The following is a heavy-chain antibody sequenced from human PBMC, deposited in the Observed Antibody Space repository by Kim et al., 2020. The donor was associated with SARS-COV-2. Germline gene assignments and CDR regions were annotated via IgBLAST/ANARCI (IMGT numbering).Heavy chain of an antibody. CDR1: GFTFSSYS. J-gene: IGHJ4*02. CDR2: ISSSSSYI. D-gene: IGHD3-16*01. V-gene: IGHV3-21*01. Sequence: GGSLRLSCAASGFTFSSYSMNWVRQAPGKGLEWVSSISSSSSYIYYADSVKGRFTISRDNAKNSLYLQMNSLRAEDTAVYYCARDFSYTAGENYFDYWGQGTLVTVSS. CDR3: ARDFSYTAGENYFDY.